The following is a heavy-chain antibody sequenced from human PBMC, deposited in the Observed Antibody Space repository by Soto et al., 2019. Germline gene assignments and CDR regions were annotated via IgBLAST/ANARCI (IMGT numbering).Heavy chain of an antibody. CDR1: GYTFTSYG. Sequence: VKVSCKASGYTFTSYGISWVRQAPGQGLEWMGWISAYSGNTNYAQKLQGRVTMTTDTSTSTAYMELRSLRSDDTAVYYCARVRATYYDFWSGYFKDYWGQGTLVTVSS. CDR3: ARVRATYYDFWSGYFKDY. D-gene: IGHD3-3*01. V-gene: IGHV1-18*01. CDR2: ISAYSGNT. J-gene: IGHJ4*02.